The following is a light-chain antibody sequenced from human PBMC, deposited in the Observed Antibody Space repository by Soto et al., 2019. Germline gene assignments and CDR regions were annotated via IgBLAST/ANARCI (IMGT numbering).Light chain of an antibody. CDR1: SSDVGGYNY. CDR3: SSYAGSNNFGYV. V-gene: IGLV2-8*01. J-gene: IGLJ1*01. CDR2: EVS. Sequence: QSVLTQPPSASGSPGQSVTISCTGTSSDVGGYNYVSWYQQHPGKAPKLMIYEVSKRPSGVPDRFSGSKSGNMASLTVSGLQAEDEADYYCSSYAGSNNFGYVFGTGTKLTVL.